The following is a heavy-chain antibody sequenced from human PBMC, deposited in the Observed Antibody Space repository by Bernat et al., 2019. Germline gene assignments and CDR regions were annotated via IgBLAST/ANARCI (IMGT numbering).Heavy chain of an antibody. J-gene: IGHJ6*03. Sequence: QITLKESGPTLVKPTQTLTLTCTFSGFSLSTSGVGVGWIRQPPGKALEWLALIYWDGDKRYSPYLKSRLTITKDTSKNQVVLTMTNMDPVDTATYYCADLTSSRIYCYYYMDVWGQGTTVTVSS. V-gene: IGHV2-5*02. CDR2: IYWDGDK. D-gene: IGHD2-2*01. CDR1: GFSLSTSGVG. CDR3: ADLTSSRIYCYYYMDV.